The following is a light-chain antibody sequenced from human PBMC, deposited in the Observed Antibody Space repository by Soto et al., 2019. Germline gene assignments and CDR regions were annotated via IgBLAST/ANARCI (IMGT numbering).Light chain of an antibody. J-gene: IGLJ1*01. CDR2: EGH. Sequence: QSALAQPASVSGSPGQSITISCTGTSGFVGSFSLVSWYQQHPGKAPKVMISEGHRRPSGVPDRFSGSKSGNTASLTISGLQGEDEADYYCSSYTVSRTYVFGTGTKVTVL. CDR1: SGFVGSFSL. V-gene: IGLV2-14*02. CDR3: SSYTVSRTYV.